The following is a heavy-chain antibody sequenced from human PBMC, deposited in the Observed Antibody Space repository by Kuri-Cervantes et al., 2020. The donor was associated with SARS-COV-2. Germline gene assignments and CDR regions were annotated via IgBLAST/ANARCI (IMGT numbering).Heavy chain of an antibody. CDR1: GFTFSSYA. Sequence: GGSLRLSCAATGFTFSSYAMHWVRQAPGKGLEWVAVISYDGSNKYYADSVKGRFTISRDNSKNTLYLQMNSLRAEDTAVYYCARGLGYFDWLPNRYYFYGMDVWGQGTTVTVSS. V-gene: IGHV3-30*01. D-gene: IGHD3-9*01. CDR3: ARGLGYFDWLPNRYYFYGMDV. CDR2: ISYDGSNK. J-gene: IGHJ6*02.